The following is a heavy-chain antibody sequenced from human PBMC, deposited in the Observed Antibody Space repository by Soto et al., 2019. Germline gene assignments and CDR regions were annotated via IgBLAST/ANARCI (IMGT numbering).Heavy chain of an antibody. Sequence: EVQLVESGGGLVQPGGALRLSCVASGLTLSRYWRSWLRQAPGKGLEWVANIKEDGGKTYYVDSVKGRLTISRDNAKNSVYLQMNSLRVEDTAVYYCSRDYYGPGPDWGQGTLVIVSS. D-gene: IGHD3-22*01. CDR1: GLTLSRYW. J-gene: IGHJ4*02. CDR2: IKEDGGKT. V-gene: IGHV3-7*04. CDR3: SRDYYGPGPD.